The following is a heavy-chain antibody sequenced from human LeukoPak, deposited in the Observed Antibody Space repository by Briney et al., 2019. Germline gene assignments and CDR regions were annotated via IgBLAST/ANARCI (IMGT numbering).Heavy chain of an antibody. CDR2: ISAYSGNT. J-gene: IGHJ5*02. CDR3: ARGPPWELGWFDP. V-gene: IGHV1-18*01. D-gene: IGHD1-26*01. CDR1: GYTFTNYG. Sequence: ASVKVSCKASGYTFTNYGITWVRQAPGQGLEWMGWISAYSGNTMFAQKHQGRVALTTDTSTTTAYMELRSLRSDDTAVYYCARGPPWELGWFDPWGQGTLVTVSS.